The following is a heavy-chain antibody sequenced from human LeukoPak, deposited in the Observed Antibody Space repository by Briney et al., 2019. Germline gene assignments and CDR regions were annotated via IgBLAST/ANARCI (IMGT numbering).Heavy chain of an antibody. CDR3: ARGPRSSDWYSVDY. CDR2: IYTSGST. D-gene: IGHD6-19*01. CDR1: GGSISSYY. Sequence: PSETLSLTCTVSGGSISSYYWSWIRQPAGKGLESIGRIYTSGSTNYNPSLKRRVTMSVDTSKNQFSLKLSSVTAADTAVYYCARGPRSSDWYSVDYWGRGTLVTVSS. J-gene: IGHJ4*02. V-gene: IGHV4-4*07.